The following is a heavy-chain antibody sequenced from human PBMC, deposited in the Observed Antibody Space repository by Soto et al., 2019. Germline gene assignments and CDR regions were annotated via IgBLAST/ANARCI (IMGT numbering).Heavy chain of an antibody. D-gene: IGHD3-3*01. CDR1: GGSMSSYY. CDR2: VYSSGGT. V-gene: IGHV4-4*07. J-gene: IGHJ5*02. Sequence: SETLSLTCTVSGGSMSSYYWTWIRQPAGKGLEWIGRVYSSGGTHYNPSLKSRVTISIDTSKNQFSLRLLSVTDADTAAYFCARGQRFSDWFDPWGQGTLGTVSS. CDR3: ARGQRFSDWFDP.